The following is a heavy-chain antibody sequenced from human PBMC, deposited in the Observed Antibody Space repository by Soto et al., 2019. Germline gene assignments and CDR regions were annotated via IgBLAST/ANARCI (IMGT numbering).Heavy chain of an antibody. V-gene: IGHV3-53*01. CDR1: GFTVSSNY. D-gene: IGHD6-25*01. J-gene: IGHJ4*02. CDR2: IYSGGST. Sequence: GGSLRLSCAASGFTVSSNYMSWVRQAPGKGLEWVSVIYSGGSTYYADSVKGRFTISRDNSKNTLYLQMNSLRAEDTAVYYCARVQSQSATPWFDYWGQGTLVTV. CDR3: ARVQSQSATPWFDY.